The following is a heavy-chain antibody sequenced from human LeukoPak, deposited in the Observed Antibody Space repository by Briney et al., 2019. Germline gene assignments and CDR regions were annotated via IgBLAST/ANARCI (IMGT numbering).Heavy chain of an antibody. CDR3: TTYLGNWNLYYFDY. CDR2: IKSKTDGGTT. J-gene: IGHJ4*02. CDR1: GFTFSNAW. D-gene: IGHD1-20*01. V-gene: IGHV3-15*01. Sequence: PGGSLRLSCAASGFTFSNAWMSWVRQAPGKGLEWVGRIKSKTDGGTTDYAAPVKGRFTISRDDSKNTLYLQMNSLKTEDTAVYYCTTYLGNWNLYYFDYWGQGTLVTVSS.